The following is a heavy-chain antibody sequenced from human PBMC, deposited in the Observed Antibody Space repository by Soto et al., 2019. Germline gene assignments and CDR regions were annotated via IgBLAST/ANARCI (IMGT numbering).Heavy chain of an antibody. Sequence: EVQLVESGGGLVKPGGSLRLSCAASGFTFSSYSMNWVRQAPGKGLEWVSSICSSSSYIYYADSVKGRFTISRDNAKNSLYLQMNSLRAEDTAVYYCARAPYYYDSSVYYGYWGQGTLVIVSS. D-gene: IGHD3-22*01. CDR2: ICSSSSYI. J-gene: IGHJ4*02. CDR3: ARAPYYYDSSVYYGY. CDR1: GFTFSSYS. V-gene: IGHV3-21*01.